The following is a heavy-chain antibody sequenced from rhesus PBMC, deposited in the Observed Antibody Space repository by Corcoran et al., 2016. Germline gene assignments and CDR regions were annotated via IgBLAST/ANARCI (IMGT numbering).Heavy chain of an antibody. Sequence: QVQLQESGPGVVKPSETLSVTCAVSGGSISSSYWSWIRQAPGKGLEWIGYIYGSGSSTNYNPALESRVTLSVDTSKNQLSLKLSSVTTADTAVYYCARDGTYSSWSLDYWGQGVLVTVSS. J-gene: IGHJ4*01. V-gene: IGHV4-169*02. CDR1: GGSISSSY. CDR3: ARDGTYSSWSLDY. D-gene: IGHD6-13*01. CDR2: IYGSGSST.